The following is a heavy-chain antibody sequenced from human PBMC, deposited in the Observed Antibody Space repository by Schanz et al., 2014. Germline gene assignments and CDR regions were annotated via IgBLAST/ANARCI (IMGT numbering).Heavy chain of an antibody. CDR2: VHCRGYT. D-gene: IGHD5-18*01. CDR3: ARHNGYSYANAMDV. CDR1: GHSISSSDFY. J-gene: IGHJ6*02. Sequence: QLQLQGSGPGLVKPSETLSLTCIVSGHSISSSDFYWGWIRQPPGKGLEWIGSVHCRGYTNYNPSQNSGVTIPEDPSKTHFSLKLRSATAADTAMYYCARHNGYSYANAMDVWGQGTTVTVSS. V-gene: IGHV4-39*01.